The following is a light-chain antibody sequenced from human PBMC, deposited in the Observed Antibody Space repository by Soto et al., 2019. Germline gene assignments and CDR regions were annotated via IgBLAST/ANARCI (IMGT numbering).Light chain of an antibody. CDR1: QSVSRH. CDR2: DAS. CDR3: QQRSNWPPVT. J-gene: IGKJ4*01. Sequence: EVVLTQSPATLSLSPGERATLSCRASQSVSRHLAWYQQKPGQAPRLLILDASDRATGIPARFSGSGSETNFTLTISSLEPEDFAVYYCQQRSNWPPVTFGGGTKVEIK. V-gene: IGKV3-11*01.